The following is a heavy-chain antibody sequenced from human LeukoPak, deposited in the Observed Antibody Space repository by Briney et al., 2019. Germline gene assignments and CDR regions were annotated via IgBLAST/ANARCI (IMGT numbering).Heavy chain of an antibody. D-gene: IGHD5-18*01. CDR1: GFTFSSYG. Sequence: PGGSLRLSCAASGFTFSSYGMHWVRQAPGKGLEWVAVIWYDGSNKYYADSVKGRFIISRENSKNTLYLQMNSLRAEDTAVYYCARERNSYGRPPYYYGMDVWGKGTTVTVSS. CDR2: IWYDGSNK. CDR3: ARERNSYGRPPYYYGMDV. V-gene: IGHV3-33*01. J-gene: IGHJ6*04.